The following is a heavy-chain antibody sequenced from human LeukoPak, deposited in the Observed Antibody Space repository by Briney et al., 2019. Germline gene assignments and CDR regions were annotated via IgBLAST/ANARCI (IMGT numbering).Heavy chain of an antibody. CDR1: GGTFSSYA. CDR2: IVPILGIA. V-gene: IGHV1-69*04. J-gene: IGHJ4*02. D-gene: IGHD2-15*01. Sequence: SVKVSCKASGGTFSSYAISWVRQAPGQGLEWMGRIVPILGIANYAQKFQGRVTITADKSTSTAYMELSSLRSEDTAVYYCARDLLGYCSGGSCSHEYWGQGTLVTVSS. CDR3: ARDLLGYCSGGSCSHEY.